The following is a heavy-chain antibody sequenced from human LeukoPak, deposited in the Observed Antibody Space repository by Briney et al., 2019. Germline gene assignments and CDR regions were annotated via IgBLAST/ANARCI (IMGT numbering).Heavy chain of an antibody. D-gene: IGHD3-10*01. CDR1: GGSISSGDYY. V-gene: IGHV4-30-4*01. CDR3: ARGGGDTMVRGVIWNY. J-gene: IGHJ4*02. CDR2: IYYSGST. Sequence: SETLSLTCTVSGGSISSGDYYWSWIRQPPGKGLEWIGYIYYSGSTYYNPSLKSRVTISVDTSKNQLSLKLSSVTAADTAVYYCARGGGDTMVRGVIWNYWGQGTLVTVSS.